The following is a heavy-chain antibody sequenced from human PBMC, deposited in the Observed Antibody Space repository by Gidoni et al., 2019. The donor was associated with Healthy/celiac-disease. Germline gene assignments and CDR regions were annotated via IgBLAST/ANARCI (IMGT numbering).Heavy chain of an antibody. Sequence: QVQLVESGGGVVQPGRSLRLSCAASGFTFRSYAMHWVRQAPGKGLEWVAVISYDGSNKYYADSVKGRFTISRDNSKNTLYLQMNSLRAEDTAVYYCARGDYYDSSGYYGMLVYWGQGTLVTVSS. CDR3: ARGDYYDSSGYYGMLVY. CDR2: ISYDGSNK. V-gene: IGHV3-30*01. J-gene: IGHJ4*02. D-gene: IGHD3-22*01. CDR1: GFTFRSYA.